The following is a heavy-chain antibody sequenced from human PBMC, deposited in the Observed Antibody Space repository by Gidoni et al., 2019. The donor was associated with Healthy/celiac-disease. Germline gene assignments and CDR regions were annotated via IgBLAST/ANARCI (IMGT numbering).Heavy chain of an antibody. Sequence: EVQLVESGGGLVQPGRSLRLSCAASGFTFADYAMPWVRQAPGKGLEWVSGISWNSGSIGYADSVKGRFTISRDNAKNSLYLQMNSLRAEDTALYYCAKDLRYCSGGSCYSGYYYYGMDVWGQGTTVTVSS. V-gene: IGHV3-9*01. D-gene: IGHD2-15*01. J-gene: IGHJ6*02. CDR2: ISWNSGSI. CDR3: AKDLRYCSGGSCYSGYYYYGMDV. CDR1: GFTFADYA.